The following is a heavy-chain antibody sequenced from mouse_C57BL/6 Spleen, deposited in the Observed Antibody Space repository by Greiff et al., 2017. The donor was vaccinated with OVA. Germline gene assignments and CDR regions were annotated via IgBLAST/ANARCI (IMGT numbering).Heavy chain of an antibody. D-gene: IGHD2-3*01. CDR3: ARGDDGYYPYYFDY. CDR1: GFTFSDYG. Sequence: EVKLMESGGGLVKPGGSLKLSCAASGFTFSDYGMHWVRQAPEKGLEWVAYISSGSSTIYYADTVKGRFTISRDNAKNTLFLQMTSLRSEDTAMYYCARGDDGYYPYYFDYWGQGTTLTVSS. CDR2: ISSGSSTI. V-gene: IGHV5-17*01. J-gene: IGHJ2*01.